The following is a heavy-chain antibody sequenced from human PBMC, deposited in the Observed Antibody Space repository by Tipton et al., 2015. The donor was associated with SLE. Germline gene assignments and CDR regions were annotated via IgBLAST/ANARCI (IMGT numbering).Heavy chain of an antibody. Sequence: SLRLSCAASGFTFSSYAMHWVRQAPGKGLEWVGDINTGSTNMNYADSVKGRFTISRDNAKNSLYLQMNSLRIEDTGVYYCARDPNWGMGYWGQGTLVTVSS. V-gene: IGHV3-21*01. CDR1: GFTFSSYA. CDR3: ARDPNWGMGY. CDR2: INTGSTNM. J-gene: IGHJ4*02. D-gene: IGHD7-27*01.